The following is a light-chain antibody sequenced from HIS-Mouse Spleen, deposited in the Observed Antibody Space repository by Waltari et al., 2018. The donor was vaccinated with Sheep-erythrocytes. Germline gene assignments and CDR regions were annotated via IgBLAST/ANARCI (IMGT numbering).Light chain of an antibody. CDR2: EDN. Sequence: SYELTQPPSVSVSPGQTVRITCSGDALPKKYAYWYQQKSGPAPVLVIYEDNKRPSRIPERFSGSRSGTMATLTISGAKVEDEADFYCYSTDSSGNHSVFGGGTKLTVL. CDR3: YSTDSSGNHSV. V-gene: IGLV3-10*01. CDR1: ALPKKY. J-gene: IGLJ2*01.